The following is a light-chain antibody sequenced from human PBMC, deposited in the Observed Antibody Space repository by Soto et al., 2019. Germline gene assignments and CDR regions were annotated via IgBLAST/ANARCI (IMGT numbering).Light chain of an antibody. CDR1: RSDVGGYNY. V-gene: IGLV2-8*01. CDR2: EVS. J-gene: IGLJ3*02. Sequence: QSALTQPPSASGSPGQSVTISCTGTRSDVGGYNYVSWYQQHPGKAPKLMIYEVSKRPSGVPDRFSGSKSGNTASLTVSGLQXXXEADYYCSSYAGSNNLVFGGGTKLTVL. CDR3: SSYAGSNNLV.